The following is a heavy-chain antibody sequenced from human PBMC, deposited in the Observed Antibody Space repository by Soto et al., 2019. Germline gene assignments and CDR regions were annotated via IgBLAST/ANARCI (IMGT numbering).Heavy chain of an antibody. CDR2: ISNRGDT. V-gene: IGHV3-66*01. J-gene: IGHJ3*02. Sequence: EVHLVESGGGLVQPGGSLRLSCTASGFIVSDTYVNWVRQAPGKGLEWVSVISNRGDTHYADSVRGRFSLSRDISDNTLHLQMNNLRVDDMAVYYCAREPRYCRGGSCSITGDAYDIWGQGTMVTVSS. D-gene: IGHD2-15*01. CDR3: AREPRYCRGGSCSITGDAYDI. CDR1: GFIVSDTY.